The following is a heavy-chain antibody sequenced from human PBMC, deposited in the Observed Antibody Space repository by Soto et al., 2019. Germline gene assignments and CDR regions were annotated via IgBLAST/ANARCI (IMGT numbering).Heavy chain of an antibody. CDR2: ISAYNGNT. V-gene: IGHV1-18*01. D-gene: IGHD4-17*01. CDR3: ATMTTVTTVSGSYYYYGMDV. J-gene: IGHJ6*02. Sequence: ASVKVSCKASGYTFTSYGISWVRQAPGQGLEWMGWISAYNGNTNYAQKLQGRVTTTTDTSTSTAYMELRSLRSDDTAVYYCATMTTVTTVSGSYYYYGMDVWGQGTTVTVSS. CDR1: GYTFTSYG.